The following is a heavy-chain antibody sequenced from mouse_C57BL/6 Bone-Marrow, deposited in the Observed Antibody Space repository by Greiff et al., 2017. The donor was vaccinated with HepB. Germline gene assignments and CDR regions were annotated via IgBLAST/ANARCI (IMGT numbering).Heavy chain of an antibody. D-gene: IGHD2-2*01. J-gene: IGHJ4*01. CDR2: IRSKSNNYAT. CDR3: VRRGGYDDPYYYAMDY. Sequence: EVQRVESGGGLVQPKGSLKLSCAASGFSFNTYAMNWVRQAPGKGLEWVARIRSKSNNYATYYADSVKDRFTISRDDSESMLYLQMNNLKTEDTAMYYCVRRGGYDDPYYYAMDYWGQGTSVTVSS. CDR1: GFSFNTYA. V-gene: IGHV10-1*01.